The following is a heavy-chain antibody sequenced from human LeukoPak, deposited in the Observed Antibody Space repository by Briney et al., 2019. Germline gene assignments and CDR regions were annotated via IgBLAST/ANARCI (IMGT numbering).Heavy chain of an antibody. CDR2: ISSSDDGT. J-gene: IGHJ4*02. CDR1: GFSLSSYA. CDR3: AKAPVTSCRGAFCYPLDS. V-gene: IGHV3-23*01. Sequence: GGSLRLSCAASGFSLSSYAMSWVRQAPGKGLEWVSAISSSDDGTYHAGSVRGRFTISRDSSKNTLYLQMNNLRTEDTAIYYCAKAPVTSCRGAFCYPLDSWGQGTLVTVSS. D-gene: IGHD2-15*01.